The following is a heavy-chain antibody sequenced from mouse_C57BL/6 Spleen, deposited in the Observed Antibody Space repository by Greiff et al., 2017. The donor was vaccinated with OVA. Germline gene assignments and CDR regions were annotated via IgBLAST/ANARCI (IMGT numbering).Heavy chain of an antibody. CDR1: GYTFTSYW. CDR2: IDPNSGGT. J-gene: IGHJ3*01. D-gene: IGHD1-1*01. V-gene: IGHV1-72*01. CDR3: ARGDYYGSSYPAWFAD. Sequence: VKLQQPGAELVKPGASVKLSCKASGYTFTSYWMHWVKQRPGRGLEWIGRIDPNSGGTKYNEKFKSKATLTVDKPSRTAYMQLSSLTSEDSAVYYCARGDYYGSSYPAWFADWGQGTLVTVSA.